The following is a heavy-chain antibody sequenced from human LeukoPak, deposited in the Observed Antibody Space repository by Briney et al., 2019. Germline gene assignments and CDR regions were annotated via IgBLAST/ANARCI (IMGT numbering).Heavy chain of an antibody. CDR2: IKQDGSEK. CDR3: ARVLWFGGTYYFDY. V-gene: IGHV3-7*01. D-gene: IGHD3-10*01. J-gene: IGHJ4*02. Sequence: GGSLRLSCAASGFTFSSYWMSWVRQAPGKGLEWVAIIKQDGSEKYYVDSVKGRFTISRDNAKNSLYLQMNSLRAEDTAVYYCARVLWFGGTYYFDYWGQGTLVTVSS. CDR1: GFTFSSYW.